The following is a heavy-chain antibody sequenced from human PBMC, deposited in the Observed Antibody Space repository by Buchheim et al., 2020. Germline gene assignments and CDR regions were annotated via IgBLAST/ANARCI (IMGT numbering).Heavy chain of an antibody. V-gene: IGHV3-30*18. CDR2: ISYDGSNK. Sequence: QVQLVESGGGVVQPGRSLRPSCAASGFTFSSYGMHWVRQAPGKGLEWVAVISYDGSNKYYADSVKGRFTISRDNSKNTLYLQMNSLRAEDTAVYYCAKEASVVAATGDGYWGQGTL. CDR1: GFTFSSYG. CDR3: AKEASVVAATGDGY. J-gene: IGHJ4*02. D-gene: IGHD2-15*01.